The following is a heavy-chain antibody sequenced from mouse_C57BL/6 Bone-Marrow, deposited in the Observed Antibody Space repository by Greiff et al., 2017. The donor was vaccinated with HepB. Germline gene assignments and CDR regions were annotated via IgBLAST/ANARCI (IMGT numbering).Heavy chain of an antibody. J-gene: IGHJ2*01. V-gene: IGHV5-6*02. Sequence: EVKLVESGGDLVKPGGSLKLSCAASGFTFSSYGMSWVRQTPDKRLEWVATISSGGSYTYYPDSVKGRFTISRDNAKNTLYLQMSSLKSEDTAMYYCARAGIYYGSSPLGYWGQGTTLTVSS. D-gene: IGHD1-1*01. CDR2: ISSGGSYT. CDR3: ARAGIYYGSSPLGY. CDR1: GFTFSSYG.